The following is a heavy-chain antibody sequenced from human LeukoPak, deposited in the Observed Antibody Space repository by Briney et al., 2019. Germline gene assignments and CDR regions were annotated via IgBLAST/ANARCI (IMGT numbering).Heavy chain of an antibody. CDR3: ASLGTVAGVYYFDY. V-gene: IGHV1-18*01. Sequence: GASVKVSCKASGYTFTSYGISWVRQAPGQGLEWMGWISAYNGNTNYAQKLQGRVTMTTDTSTSTAYMELRSLRSDDTAVYYCASLGTVAGVYYFDYWGQGTLVTVSS. J-gene: IGHJ4*02. CDR1: GYTFTSYG. CDR2: ISAYNGNT. D-gene: IGHD6-19*01.